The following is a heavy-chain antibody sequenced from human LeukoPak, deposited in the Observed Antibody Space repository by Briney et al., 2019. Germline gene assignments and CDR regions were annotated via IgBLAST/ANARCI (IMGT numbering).Heavy chain of an antibody. Sequence: GESLKISCKGSGYRFTSYWIGWVRQMPGKGLGWMGIIYPGDSDTRYSPSFQGQVTISADKSISTAYLQWSSLKASDSAMYYCARRAAQYNWFDPWGQGTLVTVSS. V-gene: IGHV5-51*01. D-gene: IGHD6-13*01. CDR3: ARRAAQYNWFDP. CDR1: GYRFTSYW. J-gene: IGHJ5*02. CDR2: IYPGDSDT.